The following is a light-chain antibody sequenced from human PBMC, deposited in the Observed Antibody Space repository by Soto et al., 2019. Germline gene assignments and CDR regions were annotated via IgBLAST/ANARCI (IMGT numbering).Light chain of an antibody. J-gene: IGLJ1*01. V-gene: IGLV2-14*01. CDR1: SSDIGNYNY. Sequence: QSVLTQPASVSGSPGQSITISCTGTSSDIGNYNYVSWYQQDPGKAPKLMIYDVSNRPSGVSNRFSGSKSSITASLTISGLQAEDEADYYCSSYTSSRTKVFGTATKLTVL. CDR2: DVS. CDR3: SSYTSSRTKV.